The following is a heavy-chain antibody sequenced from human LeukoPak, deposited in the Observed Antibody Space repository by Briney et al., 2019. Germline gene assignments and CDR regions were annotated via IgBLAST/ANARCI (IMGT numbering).Heavy chain of an antibody. D-gene: IGHD6-19*01. Sequence: SETLSLTCTVSGGTISSSSYYWGWIRQPPGKGLEWIGSIYYSGSTYYNPSLKSRVTISVDTSKNQFSLKLSSVTAADTAVYYCARLYSSGWYYFDYWGQGTLVTVSS. CDR1: GGTISSSSYY. CDR2: IYYSGST. V-gene: IGHV4-39*01. J-gene: IGHJ4*02. CDR3: ARLYSSGWYYFDY.